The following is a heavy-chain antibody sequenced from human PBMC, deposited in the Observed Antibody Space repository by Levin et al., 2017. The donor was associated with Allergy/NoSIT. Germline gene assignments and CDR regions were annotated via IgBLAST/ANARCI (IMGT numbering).Heavy chain of an antibody. CDR2: INSDGSST. D-gene: IGHD5-18*01. CDR1: GFTFSSYW. V-gene: IGHV3-74*01. Sequence: GESLKISCAASGFTFSSYWMHWVRQAPGKGLVWVSRINSDGSSTSYADSVKGRFTISRDNAKNTLYLQMNSLRAEDTAVYYCATVDTAMAPLDYWGQGTLVTVSS. J-gene: IGHJ4*02. CDR3: ATVDTAMAPLDY.